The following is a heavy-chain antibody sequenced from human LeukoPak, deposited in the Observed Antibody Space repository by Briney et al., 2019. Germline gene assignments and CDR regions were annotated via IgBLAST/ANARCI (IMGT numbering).Heavy chain of an antibody. CDR3: ARDRLTNDAFDI. Sequence: GRSLRLSCAASGFTFSNYAMHWVRQAPGKGLEWVAVISYDGSNKYYADSVKGRFTISRDNSKNTLYLQMNSLRAEDTAMYYCARDRLTNDAFDIWGQGTMVTVSS. D-gene: IGHD2-8*01. CDR2: ISYDGSNK. V-gene: IGHV3-30-3*01. CDR1: GFTFSNYA. J-gene: IGHJ3*02.